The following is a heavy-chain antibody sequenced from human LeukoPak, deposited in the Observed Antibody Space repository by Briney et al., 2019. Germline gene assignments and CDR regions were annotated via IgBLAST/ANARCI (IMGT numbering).Heavy chain of an antibody. D-gene: IGHD4-11*01. Sequence: SETLSLTCTVSVSSISSSTYYWGWIRQPPGKGLEWIGSIYYRGSTYYNPSLKSRVTISVDTSKTQFSLKLSSVTAADTAVYFCARQSSTTVLYYFDYWGQGTLVTVSS. V-gene: IGHV4-39*01. CDR2: IYYRGST. J-gene: IGHJ4*02. CDR1: VSSISSSTYY. CDR3: ARQSSTTVLYYFDY.